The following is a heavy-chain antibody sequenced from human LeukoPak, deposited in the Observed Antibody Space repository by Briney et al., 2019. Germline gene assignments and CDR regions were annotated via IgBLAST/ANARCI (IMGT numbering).Heavy chain of an antibody. Sequence: GGSLRLSCTASGFTFNTYSMNWVRQAPGKGLEWVSSISSSSNYIYYADSVKGRFTISRDNAKNSLYLQMNSLRAEDTALYYCAREFGMGVILDWGQGTLVTASS. CDR2: ISSSSNYI. V-gene: IGHV3-21*01. CDR3: AREFGMGVILD. CDR1: GFTFNTYS. J-gene: IGHJ4*02. D-gene: IGHD3-16*01.